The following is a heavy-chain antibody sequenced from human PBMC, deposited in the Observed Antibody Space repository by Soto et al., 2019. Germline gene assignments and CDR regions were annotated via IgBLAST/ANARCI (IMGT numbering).Heavy chain of an antibody. CDR1: GFTFSSYA. V-gene: IGHV3-23*01. Sequence: GGSLRLSCAASGFTFSSYAMSWVRQAPGKGLEWVSAISGSGGSTYYAASVKGRFTISRDNSKNTLYLQMNSLRAEDTAVYYCAKFLTYDSSGYYYYYYGMDVWGQGTTVTVSS. D-gene: IGHD3-22*01. CDR2: ISGSGGST. J-gene: IGHJ6*02. CDR3: AKFLTYDSSGYYYYYYGMDV.